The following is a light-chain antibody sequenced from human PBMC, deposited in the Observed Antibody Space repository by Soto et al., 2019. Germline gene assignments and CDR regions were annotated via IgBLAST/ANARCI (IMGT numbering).Light chain of an antibody. J-gene: IGKJ2*03. Sequence: ESVLTQSPGTLSLSLGERATLSCRASQSVSSNYFAWYQQKPGQAPRLLIYATSSRAAGIPDRFSGSGSGTDFTLSISRLEPEDFAVYYCQQYGNSPMYSFGQGTRLEIK. CDR2: ATS. CDR1: QSVSSNY. CDR3: QQYGNSPMYS. V-gene: IGKV3-20*01.